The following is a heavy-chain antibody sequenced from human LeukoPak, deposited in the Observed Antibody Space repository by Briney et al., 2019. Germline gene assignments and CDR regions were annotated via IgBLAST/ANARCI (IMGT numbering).Heavy chain of an antibody. CDR1: GFTISSYA. V-gene: IGHV3-30*04. CDR2: ISYDGSNK. Sequence: GGSLRLSCAASGFTISSYAMHWVRQAPGKGLEWVAVISYDGSNKYYADSVKGRFTISRDNSKNTLYLQMNSLRAEDTAVYYCARSTDGFDYWGQGTLVTVSS. D-gene: IGHD4-17*01. CDR3: ARSTDGFDY. J-gene: IGHJ4*02.